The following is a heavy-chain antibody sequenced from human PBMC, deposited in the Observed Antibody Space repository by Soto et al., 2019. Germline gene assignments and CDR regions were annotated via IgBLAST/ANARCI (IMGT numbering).Heavy chain of an antibody. J-gene: IGHJ3*02. Sequence: GASVKVSCKASRYSFTNYYMHWVRQAPGQGLEWMGMINPRGDNTNYAQNFQGRVTMTRDTSTSTVYMDLSSLISEDPAVYNFARCISRYDAFVIWG. D-gene: IGHD3-16*02. CDR3: ARCISRYDAFVI. V-gene: IGHV1-46*03. CDR1: RYSFTNYY. CDR2: INPRGDNT.